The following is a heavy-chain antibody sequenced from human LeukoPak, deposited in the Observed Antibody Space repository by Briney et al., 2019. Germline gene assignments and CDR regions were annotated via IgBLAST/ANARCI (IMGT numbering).Heavy chain of an antibody. CDR3: ARGYSSRLYNWLDP. D-gene: IGHD6-13*01. CDR2: ISYDGGDP. CDR1: GFTFSSYW. J-gene: IGHJ5*02. Sequence: GGSLRLSCAASGFTFSSYWMHWVREAPGKGLVWVSRISYDGGDPSYADSVKGRFTISRDNAKNTLYLQMNSLTAEDTAVYYCARGYSSRLYNWLDPWGQGTLVTVSS. V-gene: IGHV3-74*01.